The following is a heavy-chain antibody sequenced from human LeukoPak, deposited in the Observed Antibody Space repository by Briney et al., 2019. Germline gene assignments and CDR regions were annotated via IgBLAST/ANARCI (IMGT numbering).Heavy chain of an antibody. CDR3: AKDSGDGKYYYDSSGSPDY. CDR2: ISYDGSNK. V-gene: IGHV3-30*18. D-gene: IGHD3-22*01. Sequence: GGSLRLSCAASGFTFRSYGMHWVRQAPGKGLEWVAVISYDGSNKYYADPVKGLFTISRDNSKNTLYLQMNSLRAEDTSVYYCAKDSGDGKYYYDSSGSPDYWGQGTLVTVSS. CDR1: GFTFRSYG. J-gene: IGHJ4*02.